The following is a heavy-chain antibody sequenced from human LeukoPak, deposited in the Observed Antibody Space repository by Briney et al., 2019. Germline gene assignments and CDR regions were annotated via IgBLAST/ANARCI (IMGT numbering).Heavy chain of an antibody. CDR2: ISWNSGSI. Sequence: GRSLRLSCAASGFTFDDYAMHWVRQAPGKGLEWVSGISWNSGSIGYADSVKGRFTISRDSAKNSLYLQMNSLRAEDTALYYCAKGRDSNYYYYYMDVWGKGTTVTVSS. CDR1: GFTFDDYA. CDR3: AKGRDSNYYYYYMDV. J-gene: IGHJ6*03. V-gene: IGHV3-9*01. D-gene: IGHD4-11*01.